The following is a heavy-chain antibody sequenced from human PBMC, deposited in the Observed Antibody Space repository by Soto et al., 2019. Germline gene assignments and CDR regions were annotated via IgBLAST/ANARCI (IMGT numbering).Heavy chain of an antibody. V-gene: IGHV4-30-4*01. Sequence: LSLTCTVSGGSISSGDYYWSWIRQPPGKGLEWIGYIYYSGSTYYNPSLKSRVTISVDTSKNQFSLKLSSVTAADTAVYYCARVAGRFLEWLPESPYFDYWGQGTLVTVSS. J-gene: IGHJ4*02. CDR3: ARVAGRFLEWLPESPYFDY. CDR2: IYYSGST. D-gene: IGHD3-3*01. CDR1: GGSISSGDYY.